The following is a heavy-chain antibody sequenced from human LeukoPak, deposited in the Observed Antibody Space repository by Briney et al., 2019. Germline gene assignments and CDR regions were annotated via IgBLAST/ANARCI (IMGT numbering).Heavy chain of an antibody. D-gene: IGHD5-18*01. J-gene: IGHJ4*02. V-gene: IGHV4-34*01. CDR1: GGSFSGYY. Sequence: SETLSLTCAVYGGSFSGYYWNWIRQPPGKGLEWIGEINHSGSTNCNPSLKSRVTVSVDTSKNQFSLKLSSVTAADTAVYYCARDEDTAIRYWGQGTLVTVSS. CDR2: INHSGST. CDR3: ARDEDTAIRY.